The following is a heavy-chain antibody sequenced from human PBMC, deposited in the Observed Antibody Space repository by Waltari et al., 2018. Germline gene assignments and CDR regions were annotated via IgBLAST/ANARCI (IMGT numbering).Heavy chain of an antibody. CDR3: AKRQGDY. J-gene: IGHJ4*02. CDR1: GFSFSKTW. Sequence: EVQLVESGGGFVKPGGSLRTSCVGSGFSFSKTWMSWVGQAPGNGLEWVGRIKSRTDGGATDYAAPVKGRITISRDDSKNTVYLHIHSLKTDDTAVYYCAKRQGDYWGLGTLVTVSS. V-gene: IGHV3-15*01. CDR2: IKSRTDGGAT.